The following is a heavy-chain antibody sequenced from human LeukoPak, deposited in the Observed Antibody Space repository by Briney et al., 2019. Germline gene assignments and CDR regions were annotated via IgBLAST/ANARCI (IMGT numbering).Heavy chain of an antibody. J-gene: IGHJ6*03. CDR2: ISWDGGST. Sequence: GGSLRLSCAASRFTFDDYAMHWVRHAPGKGLESVSLISWDGGSTYYADSVKGRFTISRDNSKNSLYLQMNSLRAEDTALYYCAKGRGMDVWGKGTTVTVSS. V-gene: IGHV3-43D*03. CDR1: RFTFDDYA. CDR3: AKGRGMDV.